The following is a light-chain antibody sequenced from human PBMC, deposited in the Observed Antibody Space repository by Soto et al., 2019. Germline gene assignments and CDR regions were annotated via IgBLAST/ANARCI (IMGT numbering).Light chain of an antibody. CDR1: QSLTNNY. V-gene: IGKV3-20*01. J-gene: IGKJ1*01. CDR3: RQHLGRPLT. CDR2: GAS. Sequence: EIVLTQSPGTLSVSPGGRATLSCRASQSLTNNYFASRQQTPGRALRLLIDGASTRATGIPDMFSGSWAGTDITPTSSIQSPDFSAYYCRQHLGRPLTFGQGTRVDI.